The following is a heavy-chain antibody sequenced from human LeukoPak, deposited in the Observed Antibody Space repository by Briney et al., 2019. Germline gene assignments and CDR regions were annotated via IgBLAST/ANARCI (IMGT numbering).Heavy chain of an antibody. CDR3: ARSYSSGWFYFDH. CDR2: IYYSGST. J-gene: IGHJ4*02. CDR1: GGSISSYY. V-gene: IGHV4-59*01. D-gene: IGHD6-19*01. Sequence: PSETLSLTCTVSGGSISSYYWSWIRQSPGKGLEWIGYIYYSGSTDYNPSLKSRVTISVDTSKNQFSLKLSSVTAADTAVYYCARSYSSGWFYFDHWGQGTLVTVSS.